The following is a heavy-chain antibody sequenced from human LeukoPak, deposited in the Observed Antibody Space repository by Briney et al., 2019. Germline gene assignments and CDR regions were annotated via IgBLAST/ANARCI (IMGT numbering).Heavy chain of an antibody. CDR3: ASDSYSPEYFQH. V-gene: IGHV3-66*01. CDR2: IYSGGST. D-gene: IGHD2-15*01. Sequence: PGGSLRLSCAASGVSASNNYMSWVRQAPGKGLEWVSVIYSGGSTFYADSVKGRFTISRDNSKNTLYLQMNSLRAEDTAVYYCASDSYSPEYFQHWGQGTLVTVSS. J-gene: IGHJ1*01. CDR1: GVSASNNY.